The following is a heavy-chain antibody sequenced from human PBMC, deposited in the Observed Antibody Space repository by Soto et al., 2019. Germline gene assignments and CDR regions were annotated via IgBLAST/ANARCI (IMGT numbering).Heavy chain of an antibody. J-gene: IGHJ2*01. D-gene: IGHD2-15*01. CDR1: GFTFSDHY. CDR2: TRNKANSYTT. V-gene: IGHV3-72*01. Sequence: EVQLVESGGGLVQPGGSLRLSCAASGFTFSDHYMDWVRQAPGKGLEWVGRTRNKANSYTTEYAASVKGRFTISRDDSKTLLDLQMTSLETVDTAVYYCARVGRYCCGGSCHSDWYFDLWGRGILVTVSS. CDR3: ARVGRYCCGGSCHSDWYFDL.